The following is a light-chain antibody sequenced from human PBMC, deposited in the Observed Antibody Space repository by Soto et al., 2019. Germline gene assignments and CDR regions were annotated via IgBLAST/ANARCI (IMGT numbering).Light chain of an antibody. CDR3: SSYAGTYTVWV. Sequence: QSALTQPRSVSGSPGQSLTISCTGTSSDVGGYNYVSWYQQHPGKAPKLMIYEVSKRPLGVPDRFSGSKSGNTASLTISGLRAEDEADYYCSSYAGTYTVWVFGGGTKLTVL. CDR1: SSDVGGYNY. V-gene: IGLV2-11*01. J-gene: IGLJ3*02. CDR2: EVS.